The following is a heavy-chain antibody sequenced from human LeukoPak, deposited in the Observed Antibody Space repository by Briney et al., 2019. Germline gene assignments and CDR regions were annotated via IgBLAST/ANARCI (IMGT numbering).Heavy chain of an antibody. J-gene: IGHJ6*03. CDR2: IKQDGSEK. CDR3: ARDQDTAMVKDYYYYYMDV. Sequence: PGGSLRLSCAASGFTFSSYWMSWVRQAPGKGLEWVANIKQDGSEKYYVDSVKGRFTISRDNAKNSLYLQMNSLRAEDTAVYYCARDQDTAMVKDYYYYYMDVWGKGTTVTVSS. CDR1: GFTFSSYW. V-gene: IGHV3-7*01. D-gene: IGHD5-18*01.